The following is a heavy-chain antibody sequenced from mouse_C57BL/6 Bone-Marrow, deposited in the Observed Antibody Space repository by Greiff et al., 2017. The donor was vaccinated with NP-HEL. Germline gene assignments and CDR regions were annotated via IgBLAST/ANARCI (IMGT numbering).Heavy chain of an antibody. CDR1: GFTFSSYG. D-gene: IGHD4-1*01. V-gene: IGHV5-6*01. CDR2: ISSGGSYT. CDR3: ARLCLGLAY. J-gene: IGHJ3*01. Sequence: EVQLQESGGDLVKPGGSLKLSCAASGFTFSSYGMSWVRQTPDKRLEWVATISSGGSYTYYPDSVKGRFTISRDNAKNTLYLQMSSLKSEDTAMYYCARLCLGLAYWGQGTLVTVSA.